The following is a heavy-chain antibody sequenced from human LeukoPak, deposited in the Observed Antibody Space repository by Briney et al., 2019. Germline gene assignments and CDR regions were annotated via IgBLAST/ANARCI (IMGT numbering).Heavy chain of an antibody. D-gene: IGHD3-10*01. CDR3: ASLAMVRGVSGFDAFDI. CDR1: GGSISSSNW. V-gene: IGHV4-4*02. Sequence: SGTLSLTCAVSGGSISSSNWWSWVRQPPGKGLEWIGEIYHSGSTNYNPSLKSRVTISVDKSKNQFSLKLSSVTAADTAVYYCASLAMVRGVSGFDAFDIWGQGTMVTVSS. J-gene: IGHJ3*02. CDR2: IYHSGST.